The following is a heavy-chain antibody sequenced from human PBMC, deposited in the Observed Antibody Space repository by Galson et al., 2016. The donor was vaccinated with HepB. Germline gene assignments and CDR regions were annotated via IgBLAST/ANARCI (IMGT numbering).Heavy chain of an antibody. CDR1: GFSLADYA. D-gene: IGHD6-19*01. CDR3: VKGAGTIDY. CDR2: ISWDGGST. V-gene: IGHV3-43D*04. J-gene: IGHJ4*02. Sequence: SLRLSRVASGFSLADYAMHWVRQAPGKGLEWVSLISWDGGSTYYADSVKGRFTISRDNAKNSLYLQMNSLRDEDTAVYYCVKGAGTIDYWGQGTLVTVSS.